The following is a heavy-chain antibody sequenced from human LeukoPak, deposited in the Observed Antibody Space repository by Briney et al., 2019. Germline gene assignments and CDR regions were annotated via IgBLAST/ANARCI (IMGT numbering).Heavy chain of an antibody. Sequence: GRSLRLSCAASGFTFSSYAMHWVRQAPGKGLEWVAVISYDGSNKYYADSVKGRFTIARDNSKSTLYLQMNSLRAEDTAVYYCAKLNGVPAALLDAFDIWGQGTMVTVSS. CDR3: AKLNGVPAALLDAFDI. J-gene: IGHJ3*02. D-gene: IGHD2-2*01. CDR2: ISYDGSNK. V-gene: IGHV3-30-3*02. CDR1: GFTFSSYA.